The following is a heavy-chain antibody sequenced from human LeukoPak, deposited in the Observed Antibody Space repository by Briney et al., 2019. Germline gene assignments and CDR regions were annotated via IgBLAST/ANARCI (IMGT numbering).Heavy chain of an antibody. CDR1: GFTFSSYG. CDR2: IRYDGSNK. V-gene: IGHV3-30*02. D-gene: IGHD6-19*01. Sequence: HPGGSLRLSCAASGFTFSSYGMHWVRQAPGKGLEWVAFIRYDGSNKYYADSVKGRFTISRDNSKNTLYLQMNSLRAEDTAVYYCANIAVAGTWDYFDYWGQGTLVTVSS. CDR3: ANIAVAGTWDYFDY. J-gene: IGHJ4*02.